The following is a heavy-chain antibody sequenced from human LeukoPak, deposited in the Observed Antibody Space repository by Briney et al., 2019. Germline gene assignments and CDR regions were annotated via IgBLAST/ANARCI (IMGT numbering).Heavy chain of an antibody. CDR3: ARDADLGSEV. J-gene: IGHJ4*02. CDR1: GGSISGGDYY. CDR2: IYYSGIP. D-gene: IGHD3-10*01. Sequence: SETLSLTCTVSGGSISGGDYYWSWIRQTPGKGLEWIGYIYYSGIPYYNPSLRSRVTISRDTSKNQCSLRLSSVTAADTAVYYCARDADLGSEVWGPGTLVTVSS. V-gene: IGHV4-30-4*01.